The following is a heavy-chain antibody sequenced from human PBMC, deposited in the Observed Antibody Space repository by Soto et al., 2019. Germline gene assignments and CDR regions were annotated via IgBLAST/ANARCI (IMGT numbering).Heavy chain of an antibody. CDR2: IYPGDSDS. V-gene: IGHV5-51*01. CDR3: ERPMEWFGELLHAFDI. J-gene: IGHJ3*02. CDR1: GYSFTIYW. Sequence: GESLKISRKGSGYSFTIYWIGWVRQMPGKGLEWMGFIYPGDSDSRYNQYFQGQVTISADKSISTAYLQCSSLKVTDTDMYYCERPMEWFGELLHAFDIWGQGTMVTVSS. D-gene: IGHD3-10*01.